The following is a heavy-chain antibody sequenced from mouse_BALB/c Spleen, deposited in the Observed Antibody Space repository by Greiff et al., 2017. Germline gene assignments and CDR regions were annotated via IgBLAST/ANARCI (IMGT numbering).Heavy chain of an antibody. Sequence: VQLQQSGPGLVAPSQSLSITCTVSGFSLTGYGVNWVRQPPGKGLEWLGMIWGDGSTDYNSALKSRLSISKDNSKSQVFLKMNSLQTDDTARYYCARGAAYYRYDVGYYAMDYWGQGTSVTVSS. D-gene: IGHD2-14*01. V-gene: IGHV2-6-7*01. J-gene: IGHJ4*01. CDR1: GFSLTGYG. CDR3: ARGAAYYRYDVGYYAMDY. CDR2: IWGDGST.